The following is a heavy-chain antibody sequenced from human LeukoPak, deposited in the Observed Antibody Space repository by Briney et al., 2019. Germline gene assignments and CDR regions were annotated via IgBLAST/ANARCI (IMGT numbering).Heavy chain of an antibody. D-gene: IGHD4-17*01. CDR2: ISAYNGNT. CDR1: GYTFTSYG. CDR3: AISFYGDYKEH. Sequence: ASVKVSCKASGYTFTSYGIRWVRQAPGQGLEWMGWISAYNGNTNYAQKLQGRVTMTTDTSTSTAYMELRSLRSDDTAVYYCAISFYGDYKEHWGQGTLVTVSS. V-gene: IGHV1-18*01. J-gene: IGHJ4*02.